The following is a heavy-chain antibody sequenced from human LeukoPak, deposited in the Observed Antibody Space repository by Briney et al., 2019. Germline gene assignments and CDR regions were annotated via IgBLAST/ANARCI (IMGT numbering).Heavy chain of an antibody. V-gene: IGHV3-23*01. J-gene: IGHJ6*03. CDR2: ISGSGGGT. Sequence: GGSLRLSCAASGFTFSNYVMSWVRQAPGKGLEWVSTISGSGGGTFYADSVKGRCTISRDNSKNTLYLQMNSLRAEDTATYYCAKHKTQSYYYYYYMDVWGKGTTVTVSS. CDR1: GFTFSNYV. CDR3: AKHKTQSYYYYYYMDV.